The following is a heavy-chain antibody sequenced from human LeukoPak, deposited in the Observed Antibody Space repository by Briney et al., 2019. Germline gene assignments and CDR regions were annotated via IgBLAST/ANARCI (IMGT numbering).Heavy chain of an antibody. CDR1: GGSISSYY. CDR2: IYTSGST. CDR3: ARAYYDTSGYPGWYFDL. J-gene: IGHJ2*01. D-gene: IGHD3-22*01. Sequence: SETLSLTCTVSGGSISSYYWSWIRQPAGKGPQWIGRIYTSGSTNYNPSLKSRVTMSVDTSKNQFSLKLTSVTAADTAVYYCARAYYDTSGYPGWYFDLWGRGTLVTVSS. V-gene: IGHV4-4*07.